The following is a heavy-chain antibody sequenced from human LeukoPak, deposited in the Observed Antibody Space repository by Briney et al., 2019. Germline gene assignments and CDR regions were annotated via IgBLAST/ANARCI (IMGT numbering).Heavy chain of an antibody. D-gene: IGHD3-22*01. V-gene: IGHV1-8*03. CDR1: GYTFTSYD. Sequence: ASVKVSCKASGYTFTSYDINWVRQATGQGLEWMGWMNPNSGNTGYAQKFQGRVTITRNTSISTAYMELRSLRSDDTAVYYCARDDSSGYYYVGGYWGQGTLVTVSS. CDR2: MNPNSGNT. J-gene: IGHJ4*02. CDR3: ARDDSSGYYYVGGY.